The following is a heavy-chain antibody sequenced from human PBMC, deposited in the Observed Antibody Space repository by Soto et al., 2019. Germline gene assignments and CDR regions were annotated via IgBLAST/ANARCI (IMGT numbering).Heavy chain of an antibody. CDR2: VYYSGCT. D-gene: IGHD6-25*01. CDR1: GGSLSDRSYY. J-gene: IGHJ6*03. CDR3: AMQAAFHPPQEFYYMDV. Sequence: SETLSLTCTLSGGSLSDRSYYWGWIHQQTGKGLEWIGSVYYSGCTYYIPSPRSRITISDDTSKNQFYLKLKSVTATDTASFICAMQAAFHPPQEFYYMDVWGKGTTVTVSS. V-gene: IGHV4-39*01.